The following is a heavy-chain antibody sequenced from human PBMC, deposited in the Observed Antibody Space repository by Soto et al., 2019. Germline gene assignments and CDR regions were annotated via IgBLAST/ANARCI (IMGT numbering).Heavy chain of an antibody. CDR3: ARARRVAAAVDY. V-gene: IGHV3-11*06. J-gene: IGHJ4*02. Sequence: GSLLLACAASGFTFSDYYMSWIRQAPGKGLEWVSYISSSSSYTNYADSVKGRFTISRDNAKNSLYLQMNSLRAEDTAVYYCARARRVAAAVDYWGQGTLVTVYS. CDR1: GFTFSDYY. CDR2: ISSSSSYT. D-gene: IGHD6-13*01.